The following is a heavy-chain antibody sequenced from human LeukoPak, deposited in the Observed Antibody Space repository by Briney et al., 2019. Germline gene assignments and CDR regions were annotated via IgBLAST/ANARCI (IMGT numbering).Heavy chain of an antibody. V-gene: IGHV1-69*04. J-gene: IGHJ4*02. CDR1: GGTFGNDA. CDR2: IIPHLDIV. Sequence: SVKVSCKPSGGTFGNDAVSWVRQAPGQGPEWMGRIIPHLDIVIYAEKFQGRLTITADTSTSTAYMELSSLRSEDTAVYYCATGGSHCNNNNCYSSYFFDLWGQGTLVTVSS. D-gene: IGHD2/OR15-2a*01. CDR3: ATGGSHCNNNNCYSSYFFDL.